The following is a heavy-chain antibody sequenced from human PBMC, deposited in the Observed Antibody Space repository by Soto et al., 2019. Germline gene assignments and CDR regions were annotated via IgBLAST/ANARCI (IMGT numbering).Heavy chain of an antibody. CDR2: ISGGGGGT. V-gene: IGHV3-23*01. Sequence: GGSLRLSCAASGFTFSSYWMSWVRQAPGKGLEWVAAISGGGGGTYYADPVKGRFTISRDNSKNTLHLQMNNLRAEDTATYYCVKDKKYDILSAWDALDIWGHGTLVTVSS. CDR1: GFTFSSYW. J-gene: IGHJ3*02. CDR3: VKDKKYDILSAWDALDI. D-gene: IGHD3-9*01.